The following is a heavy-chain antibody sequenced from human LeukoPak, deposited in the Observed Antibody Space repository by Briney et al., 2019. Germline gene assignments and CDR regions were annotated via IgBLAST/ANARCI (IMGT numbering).Heavy chain of an antibody. Sequence: ASVKVSRKASGYTFTGYYMHWVRQAPGQGPEWMGWINPNSGGTNYAQKFQGRVTMTRDTSISTAYMELSRLRSDDTAVYYCARPWMAGYYYYYYMDVWGKGTTVTVSS. V-gene: IGHV1-2*02. CDR1: GYTFTGYY. J-gene: IGHJ6*03. D-gene: IGHD5-12*01. CDR3: ARPWMAGYYYYYYMDV. CDR2: INPNSGGT.